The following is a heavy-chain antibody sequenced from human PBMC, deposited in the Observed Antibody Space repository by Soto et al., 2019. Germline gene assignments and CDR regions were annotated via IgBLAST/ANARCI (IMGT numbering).Heavy chain of an antibody. CDR1: GFTFSSYA. CDR3: ARDGQIVVVTATTLDV. J-gene: IGHJ6*02. Sequence: LRLSCAASGFTFSSYAMHWVRQAPGKGLEWVAVISYDGSNKYYADSVKGRFTISRDNSKNTLYLQMNSLRAEDTAVYYCARDGQIVVVTATTLDVWGQGTTVTVSS. D-gene: IGHD2-21*02. CDR2: ISYDGSNK. V-gene: IGHV3-30-3*01.